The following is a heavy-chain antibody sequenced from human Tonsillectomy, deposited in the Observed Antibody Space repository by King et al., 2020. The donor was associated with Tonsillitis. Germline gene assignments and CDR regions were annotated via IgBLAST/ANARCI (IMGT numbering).Heavy chain of an antibody. J-gene: IGHJ4*02. CDR3: ASKYYGPTG. D-gene: IGHD4/OR15-4a*01. Sequence: VQLVESGGGLVKTGGSLRLSCAASGVTFSSYSMNWVRQAPGKGLEWVSSISSSSSYLYYADSVKGRFTISRDNAKTSLYLQRNSLRAEDTAVYYCASKYYGPTGGGQGTLVTVSS. CDR2: ISSSSSYL. CDR1: GVTFSSYS. V-gene: IGHV3-21*01.